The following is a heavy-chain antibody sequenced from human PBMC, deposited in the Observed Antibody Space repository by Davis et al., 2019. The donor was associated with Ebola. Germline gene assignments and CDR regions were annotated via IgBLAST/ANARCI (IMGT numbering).Heavy chain of an antibody. CDR3: AKDTSNIWFDI. V-gene: IGHV3-23*01. J-gene: IGHJ3*02. CDR2: LGTSADA. D-gene: IGHD1-26*01. Sequence: GESLKISCAASGFMFSSYVMNWVRQAPGKGLEWVSTLGTSADAYYADSVKGRFTISRDNSKNTLYLQMNGLRVEDTAIYYCAKDTSNIWFDIWGQGTMVTVSS. CDR1: GFMFSSYV.